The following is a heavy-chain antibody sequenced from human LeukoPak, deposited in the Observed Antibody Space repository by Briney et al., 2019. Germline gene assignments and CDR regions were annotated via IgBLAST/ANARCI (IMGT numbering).Heavy chain of an antibody. J-gene: IGHJ3*02. D-gene: IGHD3-10*01. V-gene: IGHV1-18*01. CDR2: ISTYNDNT. CDR3: ARVGYYGSGAEDAFDI. CDR1: GYTFTSYG. Sequence: ASVKVSCKASGYTFTSYGISWVRQAPGQGLEWMGWISTYNDNTNYAQKLQGRVTMTTDTSTSTAYMELRSLRSDDTAVYYCARVGYYGSGAEDAFDIWGQGTMVTVSS.